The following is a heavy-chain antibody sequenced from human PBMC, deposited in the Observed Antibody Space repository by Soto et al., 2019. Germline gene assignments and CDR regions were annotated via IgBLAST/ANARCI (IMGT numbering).Heavy chain of an antibody. V-gene: IGHV4-34*01. D-gene: IGHD3-10*01. J-gene: IGHJ4*02. Sequence: SETLSLICAVYGGSFSGYYWSWIRQPPGKGLEWIGEINHSGSTNYNPSLKSRVTISVDTSKNQFSLKLSSVTAADTAVYYCARAGSYYYGSGSYYSYFDYWGQGTLVTVSS. CDR3: ARAGSYYYGSGSYYSYFDY. CDR2: INHSGST. CDR1: GGSFSGYY.